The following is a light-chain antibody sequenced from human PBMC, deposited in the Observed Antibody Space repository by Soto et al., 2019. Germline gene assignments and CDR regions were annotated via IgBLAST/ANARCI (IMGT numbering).Light chain of an antibody. CDR3: QQYNNWPPYT. V-gene: IGKV3-15*01. Sequence: EIVMTQSPATLSVSPGERATLSCRASQSVSSNLAWYQQKPGQAPRLLIYGASTRATGIPARFSGSGSGNEFTLTLSSLPSEDFAVYYCQQYNNWPPYTFGQGTKLEIK. J-gene: IGKJ2*01. CDR1: QSVSSN. CDR2: GAS.